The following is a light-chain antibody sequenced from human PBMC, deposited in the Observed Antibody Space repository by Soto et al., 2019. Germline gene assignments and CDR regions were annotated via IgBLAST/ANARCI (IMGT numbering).Light chain of an antibody. CDR2: GAS. CDR1: QSVGGTF. V-gene: IGKV3-20*01. Sequence: EIVLTQSPGTLSLSPGEGATLSCRASQSVGGTFLAWSQQKGGQAPRLLIHGASNRATGIPDRFSGSGSGTDFTLTISRLEPEDFAVDYCQQYGGSPRTFGQGTKVEVK. CDR3: QQYGGSPRT. J-gene: IGKJ1*01.